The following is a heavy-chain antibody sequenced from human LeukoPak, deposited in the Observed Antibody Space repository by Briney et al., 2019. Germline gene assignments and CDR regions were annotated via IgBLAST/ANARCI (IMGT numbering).Heavy chain of an antibody. J-gene: IGHJ6*02. CDR1: GGTFSSYA. V-gene: IGHV1-69*04. CDR2: IIPILGIA. Sequence: SVKVSCKASGGTFSSYAISWVRQAPGQGLEWMGRIIPILGIANYAQKFQGRVTITADKSTSTAYMELSSLRSEDTAVYYCARVAMIVVNHHDYYGMDVWGQGTTVTVSS. CDR3: ARVAMIVVNHHDYYGMDV. D-gene: IGHD3-22*01.